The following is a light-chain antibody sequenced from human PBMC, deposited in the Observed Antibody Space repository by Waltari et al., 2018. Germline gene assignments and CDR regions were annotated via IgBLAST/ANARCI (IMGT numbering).Light chain of an antibody. J-gene: IGKJ2*01. CDR1: QTLLHSNGYNY. CDR3: MQALQTPWT. V-gene: IGKV2-28*01. CDR2: LGS. Sequence: DIVMTQSPLSLPVTPGEPASISCRSSQTLLHSNGYNYLGWYLQKPGQSPQLLIYLGSNRASGVPDRFSGSGSGTDFTLKISRVEAEDVGVYYCMQALQTPWTFGQGTKLEIK.